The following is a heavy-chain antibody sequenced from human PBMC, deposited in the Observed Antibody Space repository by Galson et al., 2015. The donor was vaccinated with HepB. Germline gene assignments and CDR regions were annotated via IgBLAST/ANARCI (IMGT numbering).Heavy chain of an antibody. CDR2: INAGNGNT. CDR1: GYTFTSYA. J-gene: IGHJ4*02. CDR3: ARDMGGHSSGWFWEDY. D-gene: IGHD6-19*01. Sequence: SVKVSCKASGYTFTSYAMHWVRQAPGQRLEWMGWINAGNGNTKYSQKFQGRVTITRDTSASTAYMELSSLRSEDTAVYYCARDMGGHSSGWFWEDYWGQGTLVTVSS. V-gene: IGHV1-3*01.